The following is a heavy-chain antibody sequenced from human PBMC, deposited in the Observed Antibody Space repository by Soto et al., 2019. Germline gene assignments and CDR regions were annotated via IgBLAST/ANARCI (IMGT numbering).Heavy chain of an antibody. Sequence: SETLSLTCTVSGGSVSSGSYYWSWIRQPPGKGLEWIGYIYYSGSTNYNPSLKSRVTISVDTSKNQFSLKLSSVTAADTAVYYCARRSGYDFNYFDYWGQGTLVTVSS. CDR2: IYYSGST. CDR3: ARRSGYDFNYFDY. J-gene: IGHJ4*02. V-gene: IGHV4-61*01. CDR1: GGSVSSGSYY. D-gene: IGHD5-12*01.